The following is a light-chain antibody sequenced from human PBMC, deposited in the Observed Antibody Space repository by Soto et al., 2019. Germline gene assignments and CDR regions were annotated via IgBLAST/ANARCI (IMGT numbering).Light chain of an antibody. J-gene: IGLJ1*01. CDR1: SSDVGGYSY. CDR3: TSYTSSITYV. Sequence: QSALTQPASVSGSPGQSITISCTGTSSDVGGYSYVSWYQQHPGKAPKLMIYEVSNRPSGVSNRFSGSKSGNTASLTISGLQAEDEADYYCTSYTSSITYVFGTGTKVTVL. V-gene: IGLV2-14*01. CDR2: EVS.